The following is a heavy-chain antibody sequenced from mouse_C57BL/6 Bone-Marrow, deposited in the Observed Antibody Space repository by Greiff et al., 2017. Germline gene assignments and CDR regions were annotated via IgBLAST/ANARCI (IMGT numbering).Heavy chain of an antibody. CDR2: IDPENGDT. J-gene: IGHJ2*01. D-gene: IGHD3-2*01. CDR1: GFNIKDDY. CDR3: TTSKTAYFDY. Sequence: VQLKESGAELVRPGASVKLSCTASGFNIKDDYMHWVKQRPEQGLEWIGWIDPENGDTEYASKFQGKATITADTSSNTAYLQLSSLTSEDTAVYYCTTSKTAYFDYWGQGTTLTVSS. V-gene: IGHV14-4*01.